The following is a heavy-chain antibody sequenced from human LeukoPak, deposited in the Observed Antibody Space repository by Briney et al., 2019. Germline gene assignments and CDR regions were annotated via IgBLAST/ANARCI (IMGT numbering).Heavy chain of an antibody. CDR3: ARDRKPLFGYCSSTSCYGGFDP. CDR2: ISSSSSYI. D-gene: IGHD2-2*03. Sequence: PGGSLRLSCAASGFTFSSYSMNWVRQAPGKGPEWVSSISSSSSYIYYADSVKGRFTISRDNAKNSLYLQMNSLRAEDTAVYYCARDRKPLFGYCSSTSCYGGFDPWGQGTLVTVSS. CDR1: GFTFSSYS. V-gene: IGHV3-21*01. J-gene: IGHJ5*02.